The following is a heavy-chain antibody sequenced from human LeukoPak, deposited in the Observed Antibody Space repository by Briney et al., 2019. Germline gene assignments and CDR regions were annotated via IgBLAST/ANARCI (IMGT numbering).Heavy chain of an antibody. J-gene: IGHJ4*02. CDR3: ATDAFLLFGEFAH. CDR1: GFSFTNTW. V-gene: IGHV3-15*01. D-gene: IGHD3-10*01. CDR2: IKSNPDGGAS. Sequence: GGSLRLSCAASGFSFTNTWMSWVRQAPGRGLEWVARIKSNPDGGASAYSAPVKGRFTISSDDSKNTLYLQLDSLKAEDTAVYYCATDAFLLFGEFAHWGQGTLVTVSS.